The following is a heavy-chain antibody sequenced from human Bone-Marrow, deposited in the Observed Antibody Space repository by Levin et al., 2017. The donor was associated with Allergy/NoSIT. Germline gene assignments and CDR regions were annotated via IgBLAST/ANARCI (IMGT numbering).Heavy chain of an antibody. CDR3: ATDEVGFLDY. Sequence: PSETLSLTCAVNGVTFSSYYWSWIRQPPGKGLEWIGEINHGGINYNPSLTTRVTIPQHMSKQSFPLRLGSVTAADTAVYYCATDEVGFLDYWGQGTLVTVSS. CDR1: GVTFSSYY. V-gene: IGHV4-34*01. CDR2: INHGGI. J-gene: IGHJ4*02. D-gene: IGHD1-26*01.